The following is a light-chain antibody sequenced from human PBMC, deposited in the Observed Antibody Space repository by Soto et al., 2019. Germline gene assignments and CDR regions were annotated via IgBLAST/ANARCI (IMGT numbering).Light chain of an antibody. CDR1: RSISTY. CDR3: QKRNNWPLT. CDR2: EAL. V-gene: IGKV3-11*01. J-gene: IGKJ4*02. Sequence: IVLKQSPGNLSLAPGYRGTLFRRASRSISTYLAWYQQKPGQAPRLLIYEALNRATGIPARFSGRGSGTDVTLTISSLEPEDFAVYYCQKRNNWPLTCGGGTKGDIK.